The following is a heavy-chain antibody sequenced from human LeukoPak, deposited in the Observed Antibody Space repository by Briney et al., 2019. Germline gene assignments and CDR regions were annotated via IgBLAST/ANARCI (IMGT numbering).Heavy chain of an antibody. D-gene: IGHD3-10*01. J-gene: IGHJ4*02. CDR2: INHSGST. Sequence: SETLSLICAVYGGSFSGYYWSWIRQPPGEGLEWIGEINHSGSTNYNPSLESRVTISVDTSKNQFSLKLSSVTAADTAVYFCARVIYDSGSYPFDYWGQGTLVTVSS. CDR1: GGSFSGYY. CDR3: ARVIYDSGSYPFDY. V-gene: IGHV4-34*01.